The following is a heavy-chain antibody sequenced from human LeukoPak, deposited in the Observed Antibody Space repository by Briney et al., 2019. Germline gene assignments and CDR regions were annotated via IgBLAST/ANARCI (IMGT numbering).Heavy chain of an antibody. Sequence: PGGSLRLSCAASGFTFSSYSMNWVRQAPGKGLEWVSGISGSGDNTYYADSVKGRSTISRDNSKNTLYVQVNSLGTEDTAAYYGAKGSYYDSSGSFYFDYWGQGTLVTVSS. CDR2: ISGSGDNT. D-gene: IGHD3-22*01. CDR3: AKGSYYDSSGSFYFDY. J-gene: IGHJ4*02. V-gene: IGHV3-23*01. CDR1: GFTFSSYS.